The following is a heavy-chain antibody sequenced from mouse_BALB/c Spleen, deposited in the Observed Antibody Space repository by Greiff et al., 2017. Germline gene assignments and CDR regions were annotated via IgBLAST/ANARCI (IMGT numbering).Heavy chain of an antibody. CDR2: IDPANGNT. J-gene: IGHJ4*01. D-gene: IGHD3-1*01. CDR1: GFNIKDTY. CDR3: ARQLGLRDAMDY. V-gene: IGHV14-3*02. Sequence: VQLQQSGAELVKPGASVKLSCTASGFNIKDTYMHWVKQRPEQGLEWIGRIDPANGNTKYDPKFQGKATITADTSSNTAYLQLSSLTSEDTAVYYCARQLGLRDAMDYWGQGTSVTVSS.